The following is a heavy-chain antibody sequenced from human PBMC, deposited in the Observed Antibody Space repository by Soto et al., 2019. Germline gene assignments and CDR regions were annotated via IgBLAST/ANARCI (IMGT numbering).Heavy chain of an antibody. CDR2: IYWDDGK. CDR1: VFSLSTSRVG. Sequence: QITLKESGPTLVKPPQTLTLTCTVSVFSLSTSRVGVGWIRRPPGKALEWLALIYWDDGKPYSPSLKSRPTITNNTNKNQVVLTMTNMDPVDTATYYCAHRRPTYYYDSTFYSWGQGTLVTVSS. D-gene: IGHD3-22*01. J-gene: IGHJ5*01. V-gene: IGHV2-5*02. CDR3: AHRRPTYYYDSTFYS.